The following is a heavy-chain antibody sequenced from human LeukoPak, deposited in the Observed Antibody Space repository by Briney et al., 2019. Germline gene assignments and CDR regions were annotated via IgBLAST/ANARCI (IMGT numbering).Heavy chain of an antibody. D-gene: IGHD2-2*01. CDR3: ASTPTEYCSSTSCYENDY. J-gene: IGHJ4*02. CDR1: GYSISSDYY. V-gene: IGHV4-38-2*01. Sequence: SETLSLTCAVSGYSISSDYYWGWIRQPPGKGLEWIGSIYHSGSTYYNPSLKSRVTISVDTSKNQFSLKLSSVTAADTAVYYCASTPTEYCSSTSCYENDYWGQGTLVTVSS. CDR2: IYHSGST.